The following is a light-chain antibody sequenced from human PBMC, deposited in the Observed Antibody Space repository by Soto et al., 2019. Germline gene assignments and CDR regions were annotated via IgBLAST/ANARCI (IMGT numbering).Light chain of an antibody. CDR3: QHFHNLPVT. V-gene: IGKV1-33*01. CDR1: EDINNN. J-gene: IGKJ4*01. Sequence: DIQMTQSPSSLSASVGDRVTITCQASEDINNNLNWYQQKPGEAPKLLTSDASNLETGVTSRFSGGGSVTHFTFTISSLPPEDIATYYCQHFHNLPVTFGGGTKVEMK. CDR2: DAS.